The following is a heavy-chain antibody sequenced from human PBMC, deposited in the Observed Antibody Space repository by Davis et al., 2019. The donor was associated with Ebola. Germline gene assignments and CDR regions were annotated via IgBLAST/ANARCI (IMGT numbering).Heavy chain of an antibody. V-gene: IGHV3-21*01. Sequence: GGSLRLSCAASGFTFSSYAMSWVRQAPGKGLEWVSSISSSSSYIYYADSVKGRFTISRDNAKNSLYLQMNSLRAEDTAVYYCAREVAVANFDYWGQGTLVTVSS. CDR3: AREVAVANFDY. J-gene: IGHJ4*02. CDR1: GFTFSSYA. D-gene: IGHD6-19*01. CDR2: ISSSSSYI.